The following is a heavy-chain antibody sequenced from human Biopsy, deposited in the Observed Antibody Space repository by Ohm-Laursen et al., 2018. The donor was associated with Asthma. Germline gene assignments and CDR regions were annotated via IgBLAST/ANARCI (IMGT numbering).Heavy chain of an antibody. Sequence: SLRLSCSATGFTFSNYGMHWVRQAPGKGLDWVAVISFDGSNKNYTDSVNGRFTISRDNSRNTLHLQMNSLRAEDTAVYYCAKDVFPGWELRRGPDYWGQGTLVTVSS. CDR1: GFTFSNYG. D-gene: IGHD1-26*01. J-gene: IGHJ4*02. V-gene: IGHV3-30*18. CDR3: AKDVFPGWELRRGPDY. CDR2: ISFDGSNK.